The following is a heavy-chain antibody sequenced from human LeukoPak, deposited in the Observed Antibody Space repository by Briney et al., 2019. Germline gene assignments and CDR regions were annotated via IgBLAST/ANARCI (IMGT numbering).Heavy chain of an antibody. V-gene: IGHV3-43D*03. CDR2: ISWDGGST. CDR3: AKAQAVAGYYYYYYMDV. D-gene: IGHD6-19*01. CDR1: GFTFDDYA. J-gene: IGHJ6*03. Sequence: GGSLRLSCAASGFTFDDYAMHWVRQAPGKGLEWVSLISWDGGSTYYADSVKGRFTISRDNSKNSLYLQMNSLRAEDTALYYCAKAQAVAGYYYYYYMDVWGKGTTVTVSS.